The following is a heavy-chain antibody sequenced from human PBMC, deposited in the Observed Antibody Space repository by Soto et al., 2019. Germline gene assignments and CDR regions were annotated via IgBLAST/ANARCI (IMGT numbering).Heavy chain of an antibody. V-gene: IGHV3-48*02. CDR3: ARGLGYCSGGSCYSDY. D-gene: IGHD2-15*01. J-gene: IGHJ4*02. CDR2: ISSSSSTI. CDR1: GFTFSTYS. Sequence: EVQLVESGGGLVQPGWSLRLSCAASGFTFSTYSMNWVRQAPGKGLEWVSYISSSSSTIYYADSVKGRFTISRDNAKNSLYLQMNSLRDEDTAVYYCARGLGYCSGGSCYSDYWGQGTLVTVSS.